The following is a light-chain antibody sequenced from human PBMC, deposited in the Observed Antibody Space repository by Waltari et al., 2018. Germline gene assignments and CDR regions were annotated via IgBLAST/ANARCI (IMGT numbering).Light chain of an antibody. V-gene: IGKV1-39*01. Sequence: DIQMTQSPPSLAASVGDSVNITCRAGQTIRNYLNWYQQRPGKAPKLLISAASSLQSGVPSRFSGSGSGTDFALTISSLQPEDFASYHCQETYTTLFTFGPGTKVEIK. J-gene: IGKJ3*01. CDR1: QTIRNY. CDR2: AAS. CDR3: QETYTTLFT.